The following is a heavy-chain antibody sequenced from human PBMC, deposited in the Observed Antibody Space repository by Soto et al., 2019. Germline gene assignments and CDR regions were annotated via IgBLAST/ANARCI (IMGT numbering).Heavy chain of an antibody. J-gene: IGHJ5*02. V-gene: IGHV4-59*12. CDR3: ARDLGYCSSTNCYPWFDP. CDR1: GGSISSYY. Sequence: SETLSLTCTVSGGSISSYYWSWIRQPPGKGLEWIGYIYYSGSTNYNPSLKSRVTISVDTSKNQFSLNLSSVTAADTAVYYCARDLGYCSSTNCYPWFDPWGQGTLVTVSS. CDR2: IYYSGST. D-gene: IGHD2-2*01.